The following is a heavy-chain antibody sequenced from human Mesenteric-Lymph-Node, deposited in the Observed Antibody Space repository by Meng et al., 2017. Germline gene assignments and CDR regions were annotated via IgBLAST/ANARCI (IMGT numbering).Heavy chain of an antibody. CDR3: ATQESRDGHNPY. D-gene: IGHD5-24*01. CDR2: MYHSGTT. J-gene: IGHJ4*02. V-gene: IGHV4-4*02. CDR1: GGSISSSYW. Sequence: RRRESGPGLVKPSGTLSLTCVVSGGSISSSYWWTWVRQSPGKGLEWIGEMYHSGTTNYNPSLKSRVTISMGKSNNQLSLKLNSVTAADTAVYYCATQESRDGHNPYWGQGTLVTVSS.